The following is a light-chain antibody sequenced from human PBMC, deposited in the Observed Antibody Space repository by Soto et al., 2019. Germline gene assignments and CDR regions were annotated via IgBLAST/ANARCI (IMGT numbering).Light chain of an antibody. V-gene: IGLV2-14*01. CDR3: ASHTTSDTRV. CDR1: NGDVGAYDY. Sequence: QSALTQPASVSGSPGQSIAISCPGTNGDVGAYDYVSWYQHHPDKAPKLMIYEVSNRPSGVSDRFSGSKSVYTATLTISGLQAEDEADYYCASHTTSDTRVFGTGTKVTVL. CDR2: EVS. J-gene: IGLJ1*01.